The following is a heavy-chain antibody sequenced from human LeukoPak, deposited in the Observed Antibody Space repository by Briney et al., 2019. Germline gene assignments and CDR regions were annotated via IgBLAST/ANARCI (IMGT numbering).Heavy chain of an antibody. D-gene: IGHD2/OR15-2a*01. CDR1: GFTVSSNY. V-gene: IGHV3-66*02. CDR2: IYSGGST. CDR3: ARAYSLEYYWFDP. Sequence: GSLRLSCAASGFTVSSNYMSWVRQAPGKGLEWVSVIYSGGSTYYADSVKGRFTISRDNSKNTLYLQMNSLRAEDTAVYYCARAYSLEYYWFDPWGQGTLVTVSS. J-gene: IGHJ5*02.